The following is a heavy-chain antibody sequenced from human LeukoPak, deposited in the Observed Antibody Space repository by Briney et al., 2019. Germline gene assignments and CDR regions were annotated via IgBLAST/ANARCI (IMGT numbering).Heavy chain of an antibody. CDR2: INHSGST. J-gene: IGHJ5*02. Sequence: SETLSLTCAVYGGSFSGYYWSWIRQPPGKGLEWIGEINHSGSTNYNPSLNSRVTISVDTSKNQFSLKLSSVTAADTAVYYCARLGWLYGSGSMNWFDPWGQGTLVTVSS. CDR3: ARLGWLYGSGSMNWFDP. CDR1: GGSFSGYY. D-gene: IGHD3-10*01. V-gene: IGHV4-34*01.